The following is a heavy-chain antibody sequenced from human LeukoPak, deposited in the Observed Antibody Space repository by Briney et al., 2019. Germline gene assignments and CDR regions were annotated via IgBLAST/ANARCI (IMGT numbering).Heavy chain of an antibody. D-gene: IGHD2/OR15-2a*01. CDR1: RFTFSSYA. CDR2: ISYDGSNK. CDR3: ARDSPIGLGDAFDI. Sequence: PGGSLRLSCAASRFTFSSYAMHWVRQAPGKGLEWVAVISYDGSNKYYADSVKGRFTISRDNSKNTLYLQMNSLRAEDTAVYYCARDSPIGLGDAFDIWGQGTMVTVSS. V-gene: IGHV3-30*04. J-gene: IGHJ3*02.